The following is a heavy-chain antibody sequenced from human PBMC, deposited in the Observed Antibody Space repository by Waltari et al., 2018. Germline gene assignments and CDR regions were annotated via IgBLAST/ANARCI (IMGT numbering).Heavy chain of an antibody. CDR2: ITHMGST. Sequence: QVQLQQWGAGLLKPSETLSLTCAVYGGSFSGYYWSWIRQPPGKGLEWIGEITHMGSTNYNPSLKSRVTISVDTSKNQFSLKLSSVTAADTAVYYCARPDGLYGSGSYGAFDIWGQGTMVTVSS. CDR3: ARPDGLYGSGSYGAFDI. J-gene: IGHJ3*02. V-gene: IGHV4-34*01. CDR1: GGSFSGYY. D-gene: IGHD3-10*01.